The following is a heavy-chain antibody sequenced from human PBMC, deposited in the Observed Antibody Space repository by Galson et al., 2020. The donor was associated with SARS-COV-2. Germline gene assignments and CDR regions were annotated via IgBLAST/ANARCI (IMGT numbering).Heavy chain of an antibody. CDR1: GYTLTELS. V-gene: IGHV1-24*01. Sequence: APVKVSCKVYGYTLTELSMHWVRQALGKGLEWMGGFDPEDGETIYAQKFQGRVTMTEDTSTDTAYMELSSLRSEDTAVYYCATGPAIAAAGTRWFDPWGQGTLVTVSS. D-gene: IGHD6-13*01. J-gene: IGHJ5*02. CDR2: FDPEDGET. CDR3: ATGPAIAAAGTRWFDP.